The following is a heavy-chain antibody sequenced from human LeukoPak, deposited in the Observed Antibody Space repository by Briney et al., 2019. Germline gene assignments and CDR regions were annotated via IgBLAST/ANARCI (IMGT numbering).Heavy chain of an antibody. J-gene: IGHJ6*03. D-gene: IGHD3-10*01. V-gene: IGHV4-59*01. Sequence: SETLSLTCSVSGGSISNYYWSWIRQPPGKGLEYIGYMFYSGSTNYNPSLKSRVTISVDTSKNRFSLKLSSVTAADTAVYYCARGLWFGEGYYYYMDVWGKGTTVTVSS. CDR3: ARGLWFGEGYYYYMDV. CDR1: GGSISNYY. CDR2: MFYSGST.